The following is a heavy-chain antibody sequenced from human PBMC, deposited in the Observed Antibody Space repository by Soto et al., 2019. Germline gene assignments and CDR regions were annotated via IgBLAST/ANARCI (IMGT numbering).Heavy chain of an antibody. V-gene: IGHV1-2*04. CDR2: INPNSGGT. D-gene: IGHD3-10*01. Sequence: ASVKVSCKASGYTFTGYYMHWVRQAPGQGLEWMGWINPNSGGTNYAQKFQGWVTMTRDTSISTAYMELSRLRSDDTAVYYCARDLGYYGSGSYYKGVFDYWGQGTLVTVSS. J-gene: IGHJ4*02. CDR1: GYTFTGYY. CDR3: ARDLGYYGSGSYYKGVFDY.